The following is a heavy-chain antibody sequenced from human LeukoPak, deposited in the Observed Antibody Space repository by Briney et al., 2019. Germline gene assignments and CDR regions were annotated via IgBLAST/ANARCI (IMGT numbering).Heavy chain of an antibody. D-gene: IGHD4-17*01. V-gene: IGHV1-3*03. CDR1: GYSFADYY. Sequence: ASVKVSCKASGYSFADYYMHWVRQAPGQRLEWMGWINAGNGNTKYSQEFQGRVTITRDISASTAYMELSSLRSEDMAVYYCARAPYGDSTADNWFDPWGQGTLVTVSS. CDR3: ARAPYGDSTADNWFDP. J-gene: IGHJ5*02. CDR2: INAGNGNT.